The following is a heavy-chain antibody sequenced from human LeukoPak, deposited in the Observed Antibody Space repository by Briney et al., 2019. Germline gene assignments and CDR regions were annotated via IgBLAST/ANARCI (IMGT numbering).Heavy chain of an antibody. V-gene: IGHV3-21*01. Sequence: GGSLRLSCAASGFTFSSYSMNWVRQAPGKGLEWVSSISNSGGYIYSADSVKGRFTISRDNARNSLYLQMNSLRAEDTAVYYCARGGNSDYWGQGTLVTVSS. CDR2: ISNSGGYI. J-gene: IGHJ4*02. D-gene: IGHD4-23*01. CDR1: GFTFSSYS. CDR3: ARGGNSDY.